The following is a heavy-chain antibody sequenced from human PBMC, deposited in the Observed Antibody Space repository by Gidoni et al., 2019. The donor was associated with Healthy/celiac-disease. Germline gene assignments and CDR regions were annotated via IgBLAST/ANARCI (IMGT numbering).Heavy chain of an antibody. CDR2: IYTSGST. D-gene: IGHD6-6*01. CDR1: GGSISSGSYY. Sequence: QVQLQESGPGLVKPSQTLSLTCTVSGGSISSGSYYWSWIRQPAGKGLEWIGRIYTSGSTNYNPSLKSRVTISVDTSKNQFSLKLSSVTAADTAVYYCARARLRNQDAFDIWGQGTMVTVSS. V-gene: IGHV4-61*02. CDR3: ARARLRNQDAFDI. J-gene: IGHJ3*02.